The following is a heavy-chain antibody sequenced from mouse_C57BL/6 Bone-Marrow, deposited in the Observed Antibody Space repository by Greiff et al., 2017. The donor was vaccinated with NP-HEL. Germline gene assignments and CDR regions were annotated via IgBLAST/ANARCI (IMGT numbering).Heavy chain of an antibody. D-gene: IGHD1-1*01. CDR2: IDPGDGDT. V-gene: IGHV1-80*01. CDR3: ARRDYGSSWFGTGVAY. CDR1: GYAFSSYW. J-gene: IGHJ3*01. Sequence: VQLQQSGAELVKPGASVKMSCKASGYAFSSYWMNWVKERPGKGLEWIGQIDPGDGDTKYNEKFKGKATLTADTSSSTAYMQVSSLTSEDSAVYFCARRDYGSSWFGTGVAYWGQGTSVTVSA.